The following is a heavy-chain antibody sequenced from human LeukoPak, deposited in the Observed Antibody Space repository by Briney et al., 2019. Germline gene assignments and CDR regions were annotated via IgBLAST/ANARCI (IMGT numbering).Heavy chain of an antibody. CDR2: ISYDGSNK. CDR3: AKDGGEQWLGLYFDY. CDR1: VFTFSSYG. V-gene: IGHV3-30*18. Sequence: PGGSLRLSCAASVFTFSSYGMHWVRQAPGKGLEWVAVISYDGSNKYYADSVKGRFTISRDNSKNTLYLQMNSLRAEDTAVYNCAKDGGEQWLGLYFDYWGQGTLVTVSS. D-gene: IGHD6-19*01. J-gene: IGHJ4*02.